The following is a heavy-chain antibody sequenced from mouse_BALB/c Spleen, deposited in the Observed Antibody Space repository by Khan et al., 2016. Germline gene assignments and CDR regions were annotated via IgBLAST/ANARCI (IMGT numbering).Heavy chain of an antibody. CDR1: GFDFSRYW. Sequence: EVKLLESGGGLVQPGGSLKLSCAASGFDFSRYWMSWVRQAPGKGLQWIGEINPDSSTINYTPSLKDKFIISRDNAKNTLYLQMSKVRSEDTALSFCARLHDYGYMNYWGQGTTLTVSS. CDR2: INPDSSTI. D-gene: IGHD1-2*01. V-gene: IGHV4-1*02. CDR3: ARLHDYGYMNY. J-gene: IGHJ2*01.